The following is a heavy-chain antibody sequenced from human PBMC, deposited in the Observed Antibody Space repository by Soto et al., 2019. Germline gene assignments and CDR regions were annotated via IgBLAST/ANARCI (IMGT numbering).Heavy chain of an antibody. V-gene: IGHV4-39*01. CDR1: GGSISSSSYY. Sequence: SLTCTVSGGSISSSSYYWGWTRQPPGKGLEWIGSIYYSGSTYYNPSLKGRVTISVDTSKNQFSLKLSSVTAADTAVYYCARRGIAARYYYYYMDVWGKGTTVTVSS. J-gene: IGHJ6*03. CDR3: ARRGIAARYYYYYMDV. CDR2: IYYSGST. D-gene: IGHD6-6*01.